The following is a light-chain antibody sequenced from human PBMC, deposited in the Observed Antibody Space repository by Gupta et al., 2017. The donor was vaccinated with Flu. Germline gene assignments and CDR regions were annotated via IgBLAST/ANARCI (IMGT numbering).Light chain of an antibody. CDR3: HQENDVHPTGT. V-gene: IGKV3-15*01. CDR1: QSVSSN. Sequence: IVMTQSPVTLAVSPGESVTLSCRASQSVSSNLAWYQQKPGQAPRLLIFGASTRARGIKARCSGSGDGTEVNLTIIRRHSEDFEVYYCHQENDVHPTGTFGHGTTVDFK. CDR2: GAS. J-gene: IGKJ3*01.